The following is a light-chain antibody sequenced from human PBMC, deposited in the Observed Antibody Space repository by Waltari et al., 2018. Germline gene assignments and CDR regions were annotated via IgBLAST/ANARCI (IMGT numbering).Light chain of an antibody. Sequence: EIVLTQSPATLSLSPGETATLSCRASQSVGSSLAWYQQKPVQAPRLLIYDASKRATGIPARFSGSGSGTDFTLTISSLESEDFAVYYCQQRTNWPPIFSFGPGTKVDIK. CDR2: DAS. CDR3: QQRTNWPPIFS. CDR1: QSVGSS. V-gene: IGKV3-11*01. J-gene: IGKJ3*01.